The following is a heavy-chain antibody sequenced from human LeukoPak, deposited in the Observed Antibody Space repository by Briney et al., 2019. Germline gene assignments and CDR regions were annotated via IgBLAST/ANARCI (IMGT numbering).Heavy chain of an antibody. J-gene: IGHJ5*02. V-gene: IGHV3-53*01. CDR3: ARDRYENWFDP. Sequence: GGSLRLYCAASGFTVSSNYMSWVRQAPGKELEWVSVIYNGGSTYYADSVKGRFTISRDNSKNTLYLQMNSLRAEDTAVYYCARDRYENWFDPWGQGTLVTVSS. CDR2: IYNGGST. D-gene: IGHD1-14*01. CDR1: GFTVSSNY.